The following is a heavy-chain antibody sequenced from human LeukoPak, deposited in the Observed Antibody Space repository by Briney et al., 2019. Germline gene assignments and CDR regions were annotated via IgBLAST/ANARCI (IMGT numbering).Heavy chain of an antibody. CDR1: GYTLTTYG. V-gene: IGHV1-18*01. D-gene: IGHD2-15*01. Sequence: ASVKVSCKASGYTLTTYGISWVRQAPGQGLEWMGWISAYNAHTNYAQNLQGRITVTTDTSTTTAYMELRGLSSDDTAVYYCARQRVLTGYSTGGQHYFDDWGQGTLVIVSS. CDR3: ARQRVLTGYSTGGQHYFDD. J-gene: IGHJ4*02. CDR2: ISAYNAHT.